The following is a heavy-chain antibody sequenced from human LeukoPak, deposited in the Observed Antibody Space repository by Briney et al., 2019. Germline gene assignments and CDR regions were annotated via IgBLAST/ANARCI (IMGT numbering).Heavy chain of an antibody. CDR2: IKSKTDGGTT. CDR1: GFTLSNAW. J-gene: IGHJ4*02. V-gene: IGHV3-15*01. CDR3: TSYSHYYFDY. Sequence: KPGGSLRLSCAASGFTLSNAWMSWVRQAPGKGLEWVGRIKSKTDGGTTDYATPVKGRLTISRDDSKNTLYLQMNSLKTEDTAVYYCTSYSHYYFDYWGQGTLVTVSS. D-gene: IGHD3-10*01.